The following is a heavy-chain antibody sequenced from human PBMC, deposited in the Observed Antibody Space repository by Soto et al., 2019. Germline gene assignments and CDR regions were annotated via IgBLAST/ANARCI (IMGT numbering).Heavy chain of an antibody. CDR2: IRPDGSET. CDR1: GFTFTDFY. D-gene: IGHD4-4*01. CDR3: AGWGGHDYNY. V-gene: IGHV3-7*03. Sequence: EVQLVQSGGGLVQPGGSLRLSCVGSGFTFTDFYMNWVRQAPGKGLEWVANIRPDGSETNYVESVKGRFTTSRDNAKTSLFLQTTTLRAADTAVYYCAGWGGHDYNYWGQGILVTVSS. J-gene: IGHJ4*02.